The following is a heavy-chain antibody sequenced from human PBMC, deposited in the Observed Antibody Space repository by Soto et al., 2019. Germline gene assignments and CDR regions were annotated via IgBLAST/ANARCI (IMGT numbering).Heavy chain of an antibody. Sequence: GESLKISCKGSGYSFTSYWIGWVRQTPGKGLEWVANIKQDGSEKYYVDSVKGRFTISRDNAKNSLYLQMNSLRAEDTAVYYCARGALRFLEWLPPHYFDYWGQGTLVTVSS. CDR3: ARGALRFLEWLPPHYFDY. J-gene: IGHJ4*02. CDR1: GYSFTSYW. CDR2: IKQDGSEK. D-gene: IGHD3-3*01. V-gene: IGHV3-7*05.